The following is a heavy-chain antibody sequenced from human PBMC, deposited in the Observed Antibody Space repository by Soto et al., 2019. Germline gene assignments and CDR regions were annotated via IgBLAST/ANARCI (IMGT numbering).Heavy chain of an antibody. V-gene: IGHV3-7*01. CDR2: IKEDGSEK. Sequence: EVQLVESGGGLVQPGGCLRLSCAASGFTFSSSWVNWVRQAPGKGLEWVAGIKEDGSEKYYVDIVKGRFTISRDNVENSLYLQMNSLRGEDSAVYFCARDRGYSSYDYWGLGTLVTVSS. J-gene: IGHJ4*02. CDR1: GFTFSSSW. D-gene: IGHD5-18*01. CDR3: ARDRGYSSYDY.